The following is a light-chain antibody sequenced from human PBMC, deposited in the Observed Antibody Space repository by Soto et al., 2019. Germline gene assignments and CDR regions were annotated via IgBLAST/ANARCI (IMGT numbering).Light chain of an antibody. CDR1: QSVSSSY. J-gene: IGKJ1*01. Sequence: EIVLTQSPGTLSLSPGERATLSCRASQSVSSSYLAWYQQTPGQAPRLLIYGASSRATGIPDRFSGSGSGTDFTLTISRLGAEDFAVYYCQQYGSSAWTFGQGTKVEIK. CDR2: GAS. CDR3: QQYGSSAWT. V-gene: IGKV3-20*01.